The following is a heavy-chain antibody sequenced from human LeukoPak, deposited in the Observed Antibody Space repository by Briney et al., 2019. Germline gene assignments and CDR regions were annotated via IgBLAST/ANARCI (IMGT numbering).Heavy chain of an antibody. V-gene: IGHV4-31*02. CDR2: IPYSGNT. J-gene: IGHJ2*01. CDR1: GGSISSGGYY. D-gene: IGHD3-22*01. Sequence: HPSETLSLTCTVPGGSISSGGYYWSWIRQHPGKGLEWIGYIPYSGNTYYNPSLKSRLAISVDTSKNQFSLKLSSVTAADTAVYFCARENYFARSGHTLRYFDLWGRGPLVTVSS. CDR3: ARENYFARSGHTLRYFDL.